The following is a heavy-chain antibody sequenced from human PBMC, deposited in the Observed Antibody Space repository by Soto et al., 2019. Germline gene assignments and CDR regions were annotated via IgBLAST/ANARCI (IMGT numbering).Heavy chain of an antibody. CDR2: IYSGGST. Sequence: EVQLVESGGGLVQPGGSLRLSCAASGFTVSSNYMSWVRQAPGKGLEWVSVIYSGGSTYYADSVKGRFTISRDNSKNTLHLQMNSLRAEDTAVYYCARLKPNGSLFDYWGQGTLVTVSS. V-gene: IGHV3-66*01. J-gene: IGHJ4*02. D-gene: IGHD3-10*01. CDR3: ARLKPNGSLFDY. CDR1: GFTVSSNY.